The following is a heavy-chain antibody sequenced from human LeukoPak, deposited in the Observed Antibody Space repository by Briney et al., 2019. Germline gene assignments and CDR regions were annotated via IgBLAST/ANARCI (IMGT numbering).Heavy chain of an antibody. D-gene: IGHD6-6*01. CDR1: GFTFSGSA. CDR2: IRNKANSYAT. J-gene: IGHJ4*02. CDR3: TRARLDSSSGYCDY. Sequence: GGSLRLSCAASGFTFSGSAMHWVRQASGKGLEWVGRIRNKANSYATAYVASVKGRFTISRDDSKNTAYLQMNGLKTEDTAVYYCTRARLDSSSGYCDYWGQGTLVTVSS. V-gene: IGHV3-73*01.